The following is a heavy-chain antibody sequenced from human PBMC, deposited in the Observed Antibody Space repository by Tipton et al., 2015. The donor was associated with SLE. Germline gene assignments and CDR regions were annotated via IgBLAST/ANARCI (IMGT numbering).Heavy chain of an antibody. Sequence: TLSLTCAVSGYSISSGYYWGWIRQPPGKGLEWIGEINHSGSTNYNPSLKSRVTISVDTSKNQFSLKLSSVTAADTAVYYCARGGYSSSWYHWYFDLWGRGTLVTVSS. J-gene: IGHJ2*01. CDR1: GYSISSGYY. CDR2: INHSGST. V-gene: IGHV4-34*01. D-gene: IGHD6-13*01. CDR3: ARGGYSSSWYHWYFDL.